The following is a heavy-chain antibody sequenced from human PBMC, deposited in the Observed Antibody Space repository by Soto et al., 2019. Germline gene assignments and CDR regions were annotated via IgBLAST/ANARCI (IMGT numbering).Heavy chain of an antibody. Sequence: QVQLVQSGAEVKKPGSSVKVSCKASGGTFSSYTISWVRQAPGQGLEWMGRIIPILGIANHAQKFQGRVTITAAKSTSTAYMELSSLRSEDTAVYYCAIILLWFGDPRGWFDPWGQGTLVTVSS. V-gene: IGHV1-69*02. CDR1: GGTFSSYT. D-gene: IGHD3-10*01. CDR3: AIILLWFGDPRGWFDP. J-gene: IGHJ5*02. CDR2: IIPILGIA.